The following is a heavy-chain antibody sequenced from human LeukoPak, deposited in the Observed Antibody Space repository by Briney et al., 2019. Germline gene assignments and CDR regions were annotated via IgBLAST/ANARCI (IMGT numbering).Heavy chain of an antibody. CDR1: GYTFTGYY. CDR2: INPNSGGT. CDR3: ARDQCSIYGSGSFHWFDP. J-gene: IGHJ5*02. D-gene: IGHD3-10*01. Sequence: ASMKVSCKASGYTFTGYYVHWVRQAPGQGLEWMGWINPNSGGTNYAQKFQGRVTMTRDTSISTAYMELSRLRSDDTAVYYCARDQCSIYGSGSFHWFDPWGQGTLVTVSS. V-gene: IGHV1-2*02.